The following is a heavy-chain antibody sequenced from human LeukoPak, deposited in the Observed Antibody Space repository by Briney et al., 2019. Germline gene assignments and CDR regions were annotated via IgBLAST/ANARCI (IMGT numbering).Heavy chain of an antibody. J-gene: IGHJ6*02. CDR2: ISSSGSTI. V-gene: IGHV3-48*03. Sequence: GGSLRLSCAASGFTFSSYEMNWVRQAPGKGLEWVSYISSSGSTIYYADSVKGRFTISRDNAKNSLYLQMNSLRAEDTAVYYCARVGEGYSIYYYYGMDVWGQGTTVTVYS. CDR3: ARVGEGYSIYYYYGMDV. D-gene: IGHD5-18*01. CDR1: GFTFSSYE.